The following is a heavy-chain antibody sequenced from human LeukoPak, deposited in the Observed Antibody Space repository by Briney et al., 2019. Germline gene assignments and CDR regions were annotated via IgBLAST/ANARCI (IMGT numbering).Heavy chain of an antibody. CDR2: INPNSGGT. J-gene: IGHJ1*01. D-gene: IGHD3-22*01. CDR3: ARALYYDSSGYYSSSYYYFQH. CDR1: GGTFSSHA. V-gene: IGHV1-2*02. Sequence: ASVKVSCKASGGTFSSHAISWVRQAPGQGLEWVGWINPNSGGTNYAQKFQGRVTMTRDTSISTAYMELSRLRSDDTAEYYCARALYYDSSGYYSSSYYYFQHWGQGTLVTVSS.